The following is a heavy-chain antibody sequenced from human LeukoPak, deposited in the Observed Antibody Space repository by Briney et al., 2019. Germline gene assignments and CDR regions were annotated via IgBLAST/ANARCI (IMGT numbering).Heavy chain of an antibody. CDR2: IYYSGST. Sequence: SETLSLTCTVSGGSISSYYWSWIRQPPGKGLEWIGYIYYSGSTYYNPSLKSRVTISVDTSKNQFSLKLSSVTAADTAAYYCAREGSSGYYPWFHPWGQGTLVTVSS. V-gene: IGHV4-59*12. CDR3: AREGSSGYYPWFHP. D-gene: IGHD3-22*01. J-gene: IGHJ5*02. CDR1: GGSISSYY.